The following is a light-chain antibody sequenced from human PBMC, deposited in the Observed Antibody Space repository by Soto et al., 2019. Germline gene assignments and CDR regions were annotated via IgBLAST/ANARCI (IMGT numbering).Light chain of an antibody. CDR1: SSDVGGYNY. CDR2: DVS. CDR3: SSYTSSSTHD. J-gene: IGLJ1*01. Sequence: QSVLTQPASVSGSPGQSITISCTGTSSDVGGYNYVSWYQQHPGKAPKLMIYDVSNRPSGVSNRFSGSKSGNTASLTITGLQAEDEADYYSSSYTSSSTHDFVTGTKVTDL. V-gene: IGLV2-14*01.